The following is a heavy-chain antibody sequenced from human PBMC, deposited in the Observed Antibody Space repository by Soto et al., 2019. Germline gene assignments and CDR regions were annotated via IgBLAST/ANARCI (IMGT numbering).Heavy chain of an antibody. Sequence: QVQLVQSGAEVKKPGASVKVSCKASGYTFTSYDINWVRQATGQGLEWMGWMNPNSGNTGHAQKFQGRVTMTRNTPISTAYMELSSLRSEDTAVYYCARQIQLWRRYYYYYMDVWGKGTTVTVSS. CDR2: MNPNSGNT. D-gene: IGHD5-18*01. J-gene: IGHJ6*03. CDR1: GYTFTSYD. V-gene: IGHV1-8*01. CDR3: ARQIQLWRRYYYYYMDV.